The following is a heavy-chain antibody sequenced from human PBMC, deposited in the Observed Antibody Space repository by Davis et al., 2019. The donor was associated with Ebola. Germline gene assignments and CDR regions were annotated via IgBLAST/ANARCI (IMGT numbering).Heavy chain of an antibody. J-gene: IGHJ4*02. CDR1: AFTFSSYG. D-gene: IGHD2-2*01. V-gene: IGHV3-33*01. CDR2: IWYDGNNK. CDR3: ARSLGDIVLVPAALVPDY. Sequence: PGGSLRLSCAASAFTFSSYGFHWVRQAPGKGLEWVAVIWYDGNNKYYAESVKGRFTISRDNAENMLYLQMNSLRDEDTAVYFCARSLGDIVLVPAALVPDYWGQGTLVTVSS.